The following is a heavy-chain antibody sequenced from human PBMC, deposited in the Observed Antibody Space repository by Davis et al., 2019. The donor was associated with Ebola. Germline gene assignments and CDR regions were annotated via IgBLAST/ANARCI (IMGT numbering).Heavy chain of an antibody. J-gene: IGHJ6*02. V-gene: IGHV1-45*02. D-gene: IGHD6-19*01. CDR1: GGTFSSYA. CDR3: ASDIAVAGTSYYYYGMDV. Sequence: SVKVSCKASGGTFSSYAISWVRQAPGQALEWMGWITPFNGNTNYAQKFQDRVTITRDRSMSTAYMELSSLRSEDTAMYYCASDIAVAGTSYYYYGMDVWGPGTTVTVSS. CDR2: ITPFNGNT.